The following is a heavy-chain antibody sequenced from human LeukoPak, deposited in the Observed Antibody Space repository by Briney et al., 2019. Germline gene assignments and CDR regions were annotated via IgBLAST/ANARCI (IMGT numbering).Heavy chain of an antibody. V-gene: IGHV4-34*01. Sequence: PSETLSLTCAVYGGSFSGYYWSWIRQPPGKGLEWIGGINHSGSTNYNPSLKSRVTISVDTSKNQFSLKLSSVTAADTAVYYCARGGRVVVVAATPRAFDTWGQGTLVTVSS. CDR3: ARGGRVVVVAATPRAFDT. J-gene: IGHJ5*02. D-gene: IGHD2-15*01. CDR1: GGSFSGYY. CDR2: INHSGST.